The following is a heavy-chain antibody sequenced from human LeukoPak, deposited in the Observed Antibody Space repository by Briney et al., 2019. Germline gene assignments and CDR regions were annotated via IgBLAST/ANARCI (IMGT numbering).Heavy chain of an antibody. Sequence: QTGGSLRLSCAASGFTFSSYAMSWVRQAPGKGLEWVSAISGSGGSTYYADSVKGRFTISRDNSKNTLYLQMNSLRAEDTAVYYCANFGSITMITHAFDIWGQGTMVTVSS. J-gene: IGHJ3*02. CDR2: ISGSGGST. CDR1: GFTFSSYA. D-gene: IGHD3-22*01. V-gene: IGHV3-23*01. CDR3: ANFGSITMITHAFDI.